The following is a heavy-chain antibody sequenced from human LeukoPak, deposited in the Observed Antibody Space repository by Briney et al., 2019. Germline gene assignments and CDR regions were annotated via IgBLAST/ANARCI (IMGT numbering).Heavy chain of an antibody. D-gene: IGHD3-22*01. CDR1: GYTFSGYY. Sequence: ASVKVSCKASGYTFSGYYLHWVRLAPGRGLEWLGWINPNSGGTTYAQKFRGRVTMTRDTSISTAYMELRSLRSDDTAMYYCARDQYYDSKGWFDPWGQGTLVTVSS. V-gene: IGHV1-2*02. CDR2: INPNSGGT. J-gene: IGHJ5*02. CDR3: ARDQYYDSKGWFDP.